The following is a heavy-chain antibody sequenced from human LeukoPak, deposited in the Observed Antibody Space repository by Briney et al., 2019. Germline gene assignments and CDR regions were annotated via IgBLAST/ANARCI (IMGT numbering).Heavy chain of an antibody. CDR2: IYPGDSDT. Sequence: GESLQISCKGSGYPFTSYWIGWVRQLPGKGLEWLGIIYPGDSDTRYSPSFQGQVTISADKSINTAYLQWSSLKASDTAMYYCARSYERGYGFHMWGQGTMVTVSS. V-gene: IGHV5-51*01. CDR3: ARSYERGYGFHM. CDR1: GYPFTSYW. J-gene: IGHJ3*02. D-gene: IGHD5-12*01.